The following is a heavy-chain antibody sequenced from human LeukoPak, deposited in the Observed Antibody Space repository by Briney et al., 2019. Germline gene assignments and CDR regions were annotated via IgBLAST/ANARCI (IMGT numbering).Heavy chain of an antibody. V-gene: IGHV3-7*01. CDR1: GFTFRNYW. D-gene: IGHD1-26*01. J-gene: IGHJ4*02. CDR3: ARGVGATHFDC. CDR2: TKPDGSAE. Sequence: GVSLRLSCAASGFTFRNYWMGWVRQAPGKGLEWVANTKPDGSAEYYADSVRGRFTTSRDNANNLLYLQMNSLRAEDTAVYYCARGVGATHFDCWGQGTLVTVST.